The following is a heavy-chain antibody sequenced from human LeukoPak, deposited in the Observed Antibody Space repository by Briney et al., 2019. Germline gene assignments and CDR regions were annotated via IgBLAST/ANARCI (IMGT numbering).Heavy chain of an antibody. CDR2: ISYDGSNK. Sequence: PGRSLRLSCAASGFTFSSYGMHWVRQAPGKGLEWVAVISYDGSNKYYADSVKGRFTISRDNSKNTLYLQMNSLRAEDTAVYYCAKISSSWYIDYFDYWGQGTLVTVSS. D-gene: IGHD6-13*01. CDR3: AKISSSWYIDYFDY. CDR1: GFTFSSYG. V-gene: IGHV3-30*18. J-gene: IGHJ4*02.